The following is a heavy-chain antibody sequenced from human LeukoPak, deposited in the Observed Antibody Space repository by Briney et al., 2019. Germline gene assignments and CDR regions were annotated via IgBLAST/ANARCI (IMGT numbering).Heavy chain of an antibody. V-gene: IGHV1-8*01. CDR1: VYTFTSYD. D-gene: IGHD6-13*01. Sequence: GASATVSFKASVYTFTSYDINWVRQATGQGGGWMGWMKPDSADTGYAQKFQGRVTMTRNTSISTAYMELSSLRSEGTAVYYCARGPPESSSSDYWGQGTLVTVSS. CDR3: ARGPPESSSSDY. CDR2: MKPDSADT. J-gene: IGHJ4*02.